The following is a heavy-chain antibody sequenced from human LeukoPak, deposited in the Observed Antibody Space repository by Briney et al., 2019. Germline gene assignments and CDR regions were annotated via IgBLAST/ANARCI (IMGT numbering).Heavy chain of an antibody. D-gene: IGHD4-23*01. CDR1: GGSISRSSYY. CDR2: IYYTGST. CDR3: ARLSRYGGNYYYYYMDV. Sequence: SETLSLTCTVSGGSISRSSYYWGWVRQPPGKGLEWIANIYYTGSTYYHPSLKSRVTISVDTSKNQFSLKLSSVTAADTAVYYCARLSRYGGNYYYYYMDVWGKGTTVTISS. J-gene: IGHJ6*03. V-gene: IGHV4-39*01.